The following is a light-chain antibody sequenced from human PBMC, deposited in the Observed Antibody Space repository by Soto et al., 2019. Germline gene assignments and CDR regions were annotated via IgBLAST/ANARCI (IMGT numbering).Light chain of an antibody. CDR2: EVS. J-gene: IGLJ2*01. CDR3: CSYTSSSSVV. V-gene: IGLV2-14*01. Sequence: QSVLTQPASVSGSPGQSITISCTGTSSDIGDYTHVSWYQQHPGKAPKLIIYEVSDRPSGVSNRFSGSKSGNTASLTISGLQTEDEADYYCCSYTSSSSVVFGGGTKLTVL. CDR1: SSDIGDYTH.